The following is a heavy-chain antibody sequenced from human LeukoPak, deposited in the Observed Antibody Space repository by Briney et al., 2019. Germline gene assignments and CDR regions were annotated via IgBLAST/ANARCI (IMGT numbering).Heavy chain of an antibody. CDR3: ARVVPQLNDAFDI. J-gene: IGHJ3*02. Sequence: GGSLRLSCAASGFTFSSYWMSWVRQAPGKGLEWVANIKQDGSEKYYVDSVKGRFTISRDNAKNSLYLQMNSLRAEDTAVYYCARVVPQLNDAFDIWGQGTMVTVSS. CDR1: GFTFSSYW. V-gene: IGHV3-7*01. D-gene: IGHD2-2*01. CDR2: IKQDGSEK.